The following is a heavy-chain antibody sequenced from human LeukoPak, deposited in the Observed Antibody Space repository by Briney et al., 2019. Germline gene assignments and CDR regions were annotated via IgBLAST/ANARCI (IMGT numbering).Heavy chain of an antibody. CDR1: GFTFSNYA. CDR3: ARDPIRGHRDYLDH. CDR2: IGSDGVTT. V-gene: IGHV3-30*04. Sequence: GRSLRLSCGASGFTFSNYAMHWVRQAPGKGLEWVAVIGSDGVTTYYADSVKGRFTISRDDPSNTLFLQMNALRADDTGIYYCARDPIRGHRDYLDHWGQGTLVTVAS. D-gene: IGHD5-12*01. J-gene: IGHJ4*02.